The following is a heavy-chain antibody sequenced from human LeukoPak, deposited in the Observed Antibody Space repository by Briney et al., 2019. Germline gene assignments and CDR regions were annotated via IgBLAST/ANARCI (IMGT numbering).Heavy chain of an antibody. Sequence: GSLRLSRAASGFTLSSHAMSSVRQAPGKGLEWVSAISGSGGSTYYADSVKGRFTISRDNSKNTLYLQMNSLRAEDTAVYYCAKALGGLYGSGSYYNVYWGQGTLVTVSS. CDR3: AKALGGLYGSGSYYNVY. CDR2: ISGSGGST. V-gene: IGHV3-23*01. CDR1: GFTLSSHA. J-gene: IGHJ4*02. D-gene: IGHD3-10*01.